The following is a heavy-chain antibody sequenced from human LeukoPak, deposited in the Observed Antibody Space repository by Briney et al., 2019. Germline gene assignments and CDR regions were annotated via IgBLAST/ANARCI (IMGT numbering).Heavy chain of an antibody. CDR2: ISWNSGSI. CDR1: RFTFDDYA. CDR3: AKGPPGYSGWYLDY. J-gene: IGHJ4*02. V-gene: IGHV3-9*01. Sequence: GGSLRLSCAASRFTFDDYAMHWVRQAPGKGLEWVSGISWNSGSIGYADSVKGRFTISRDNAKNSLYLQMNSLRAEDTALYYCAKGPPGYSGWYLDYWGQGTLVTVSS. D-gene: IGHD6-19*01.